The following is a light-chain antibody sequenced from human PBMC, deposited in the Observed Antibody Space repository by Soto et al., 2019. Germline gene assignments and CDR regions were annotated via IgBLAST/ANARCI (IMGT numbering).Light chain of an antibody. CDR1: QSISSW. Sequence: DIQMTQSPSTLSASVGDRVTITCRASQSISSWLAWYQQKPGKAPKLLIYKASSLESGVPSRFSGGGSGTEFTLTISSLQPDDFATYYCQQYNSYSPLTLGGGTKVEIK. CDR2: KAS. CDR3: QQYNSYSPLT. J-gene: IGKJ4*01. V-gene: IGKV1-5*03.